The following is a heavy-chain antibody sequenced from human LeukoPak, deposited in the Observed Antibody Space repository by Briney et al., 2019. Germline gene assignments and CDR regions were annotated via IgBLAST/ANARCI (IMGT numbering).Heavy chain of an antibody. Sequence: GGSLRLSCAASGFTFSSYAMHWVRQAPGKGLEWVAVISYDGSNKYYADSVKGRFTISRDNSKNTLYLQMNSLRAEDTAVYYCARDRLGRGLDYWDQGTLVTVSS. CDR2: ISYDGSNK. CDR3: ARDRLGRGLDY. CDR1: GFTFSSYA. J-gene: IGHJ4*02. V-gene: IGHV3-30-3*01. D-gene: IGHD3-10*01.